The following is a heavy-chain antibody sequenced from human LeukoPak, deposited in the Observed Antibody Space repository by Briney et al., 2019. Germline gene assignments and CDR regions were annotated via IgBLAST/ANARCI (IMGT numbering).Heavy chain of an antibody. CDR1: GGSFSGYY. D-gene: IGHD3-22*01. Sequence: PSETLSLTCAVYGGSFSGYYWSWIRQPPGKGREWIGEINHSGTTNYHPSLKSRVTISVDTSKNQFSLKLSSVTAADTAVYYCARQRGITMIARHLHFDYWGQGTLVTVSS. CDR3: ARQRGITMIARHLHFDY. V-gene: IGHV4-34*01. CDR2: INHSGTT. J-gene: IGHJ4*02.